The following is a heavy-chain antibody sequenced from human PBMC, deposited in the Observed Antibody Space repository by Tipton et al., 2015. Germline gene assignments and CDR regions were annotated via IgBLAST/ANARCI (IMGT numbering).Heavy chain of an antibody. CDR1: GDSISSGSYY. CDR3: ARSRYTVTPDS. V-gene: IGHV4-39*07. CDR2: LSYSGKT. D-gene: IGHD4-17*01. J-gene: IGHJ4*02. Sequence: TLSLTCTVSGDSISSGSYYWGWIRQPPGKGLEWIGSLSYSGKTDYNPPLRSRVIISVDTSKNQFSLTVTSVTAADTAVYYCARSRYTVTPDSWGQGTLVTVSS.